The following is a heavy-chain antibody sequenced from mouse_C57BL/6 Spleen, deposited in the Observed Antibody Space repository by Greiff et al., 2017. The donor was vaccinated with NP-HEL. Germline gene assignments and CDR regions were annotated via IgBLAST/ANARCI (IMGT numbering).Heavy chain of an antibody. CDR2: INPSSGYT. V-gene: IGHV1-4*01. D-gene: IGHD1-1*01. Sequence: VNLVESGAELARPGASVKMSCKASGYTFTSYTMHWVKQRPGQGLEWIGYINPSSGYTKYNQKFKDKATLTADKSSSTAYMQLSSLTSEDSAVYYCASPLITTVVDDYWGQGTTLTVSS. CDR3: ASPLITTVVDDY. J-gene: IGHJ2*01. CDR1: GYTFTSYT.